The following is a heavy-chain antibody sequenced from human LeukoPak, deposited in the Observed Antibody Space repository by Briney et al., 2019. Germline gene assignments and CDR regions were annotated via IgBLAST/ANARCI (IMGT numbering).Heavy chain of an antibody. CDR2: INRDGSTT. Sequence: PGGSLRLSCAASGFTFSNYWVHWVRQAPGKGLVWVSRINRDGSTTKYADSVKGRFTVSRDNAKNTLNLQMNSLRAEDTAVYYSARDKKSGESSEIDYWGQGTLVTVSS. V-gene: IGHV3-74*03. CDR3: ARDKKSGESSEIDY. J-gene: IGHJ4*02. D-gene: IGHD3-10*01. CDR1: GFTFSNYW.